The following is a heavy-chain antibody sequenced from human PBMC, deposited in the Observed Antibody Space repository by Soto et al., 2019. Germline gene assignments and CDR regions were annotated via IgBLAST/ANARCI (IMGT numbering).Heavy chain of an antibody. CDR2: ISNDGNNK. D-gene: IGHD3-22*01. J-gene: IGHJ6*02. V-gene: IGHV3-30-3*01. CDR1: GFTFSSYA. Sequence: QVQVVESGGGVVQPGRSLRLSCAASGFTFSSYAMHWVRQAPGKGLEWVALISNDGNNKYYADSVKGRFTISRDNSNNTLYRQVNSLRPEDTAFYYCARDCDYDSLRCYYYYGMDVWGQGTTVTVSS. CDR3: ARDCDYDSLRCYYYYGMDV.